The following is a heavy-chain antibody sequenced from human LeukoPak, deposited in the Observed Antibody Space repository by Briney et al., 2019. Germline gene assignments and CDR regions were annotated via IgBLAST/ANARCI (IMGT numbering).Heavy chain of an antibody. V-gene: IGHV5-51*01. J-gene: IGHJ6*02. CDR3: ARLTVYSNSYYYYGMDV. CDR2: IYPGDSDT. CDR1: GYSFNSYW. D-gene: IGHD6-6*01. Sequence: GESLKISCKGSGYSFNSYWIGWVRQVPGKSLEGMGIIYPGDSDTRYSTSFQGKVTISADKSISTGYLQWSSLKASDTAMYYCARLTVYSNSYYYYGMDVWGQGNTVTVSS.